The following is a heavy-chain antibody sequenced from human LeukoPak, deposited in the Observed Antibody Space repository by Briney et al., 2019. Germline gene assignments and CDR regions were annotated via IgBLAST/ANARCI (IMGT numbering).Heavy chain of an antibody. J-gene: IGHJ6*02. CDR1: GFNFKRYG. CDR3: ARDHWQWLEDYYAMDV. Sequence: GTSLRLSCAASGFNFKRYGMHWVRQAPGKRLEWVAVIWYDESNHYADSVKGRFTISRDISNNTLYLQMSSLRVEDTAIYYCARDHWQWLEDYYAMDVWGQGTTVTVSS. D-gene: IGHD6-19*01. CDR2: IWYDESN. V-gene: IGHV3-33*01.